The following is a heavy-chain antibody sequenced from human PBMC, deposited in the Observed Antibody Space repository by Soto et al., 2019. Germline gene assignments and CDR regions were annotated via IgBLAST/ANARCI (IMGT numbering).Heavy chain of an antibody. CDR1: GYTFFTYD. CDR2: ISPYSGDT. Sequence: QVHLVQSGVEVKTPGASVKVSCQASGYTFFTYDISWVRQAPGQGLEWMGWISPYSGDTKYAQKFQGRVTMTTATSTTTAYLELRSPRSNDTAVYYSARRPGPTTSDNWFDPWGQGTLVTVSS. D-gene: IGHD5-12*01. J-gene: IGHJ5*02. CDR3: ARRPGPTTSDNWFDP. V-gene: IGHV1-18*01.